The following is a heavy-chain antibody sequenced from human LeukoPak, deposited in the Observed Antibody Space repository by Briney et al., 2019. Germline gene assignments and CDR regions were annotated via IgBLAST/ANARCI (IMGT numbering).Heavy chain of an antibody. Sequence: PGGSLRLSCAASGFTVSSNYMSWVRQAPGKGLEWVAVISYDGSNKYYADSVKGRFTISRDNSKNTLYLQMNSLRAEDTAVYYCARAPDYGDQTPTFYYYYGMDVWGQGTTVTVSS. D-gene: IGHD4-17*01. J-gene: IGHJ6*02. CDR2: ISYDGSNK. CDR3: ARAPDYGDQTPTFYYYYGMDV. CDR1: GFTVSSNY. V-gene: IGHV3-30-3*01.